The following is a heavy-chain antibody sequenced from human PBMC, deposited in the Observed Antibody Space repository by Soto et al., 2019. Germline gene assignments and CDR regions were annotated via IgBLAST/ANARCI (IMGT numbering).Heavy chain of an antibody. Sequence: EVQLVESGGGLVQPGGSLRLSCAASGFTVSSNYMTWVRQAPGKGLEGVSLINSGGSTYYADSVKGRFTISRDRAENTRYLQMSSRSVDATAVSDCAPGFWRGYSLSYWGQGTLVAVS. CDR3: APGFWRGYSLSY. CDR1: GFTVSSNY. D-gene: IGHD3-3*01. CDR2: INSGGST. V-gene: IGHV3-66*01. J-gene: IGHJ4*02.